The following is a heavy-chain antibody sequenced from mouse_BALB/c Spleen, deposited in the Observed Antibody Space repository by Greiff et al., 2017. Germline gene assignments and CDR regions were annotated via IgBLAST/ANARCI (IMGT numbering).Heavy chain of an antibody. CDR2: ISDGGSYT. CDR1: GFTFSDYY. Sequence: EVKLVESGGGLVKPGGSLKLSCAASGFTFSDYYMYWVRQTPEKRLEWVATISDGGSYTYYPDSVKGRFTISRDNAKNNLYLQMSSLKSEDTAMYYCARGGGYDYDDGFDYWGQGTTLTVSS. V-gene: IGHV5-4*02. J-gene: IGHJ2*01. CDR3: ARGGGYDYDDGFDY. D-gene: IGHD2-4*01.